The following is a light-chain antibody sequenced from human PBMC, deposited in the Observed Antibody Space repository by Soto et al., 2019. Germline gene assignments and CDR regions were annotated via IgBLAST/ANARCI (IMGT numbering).Light chain of an antibody. CDR3: QQSYSRMT. V-gene: IGKV1-39*01. CDR2: AAS. J-gene: IGKJ1*01. CDR1: QRISTY. Sequence: IQMTQSPSTLSASVGARVPITCRPRQRISTYLNWYQQKPGKVPKLLIYAASSLQSGVPSRFSGSRSGTDFTLTISSLQPEDFATYYCQQSYSRMTFGQGTKVDIK.